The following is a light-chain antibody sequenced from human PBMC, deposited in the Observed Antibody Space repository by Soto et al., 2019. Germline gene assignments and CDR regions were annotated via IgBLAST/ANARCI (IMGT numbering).Light chain of an antibody. J-gene: IGLJ3*02. V-gene: IGLV2-14*01. CDR2: DVS. Sequence: QSALTQPASVSGSPGQSITISCTGTSSDVGGYNYVSWYQQDPGKAPKLMIYDVSHRPSGVSNRFSGSKSGNTASLTISGLQAEDEADYYCSSYTSSSTPVVFGGGTKLTVL. CDR1: SSDVGGYNY. CDR3: SSYTSSSTPVV.